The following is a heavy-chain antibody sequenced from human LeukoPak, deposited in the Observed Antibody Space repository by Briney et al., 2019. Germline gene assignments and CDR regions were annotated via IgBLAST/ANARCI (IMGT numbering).Heavy chain of an antibody. CDR3: ARASYYDSSGARPDY. CDR1: GYTFTSYY. V-gene: IGHV1-46*01. J-gene: IGHJ4*02. D-gene: IGHD3-22*01. CDR2: INPSGGST. Sequence: ASVKVSCKASGYTFTSYYMHWVRQAPGQGLEWMGIINPSGGSTSYAQKFQGRVTITRDTSASTAYMELSSLRSEDMAVYYCARASYYDSSGARPDYWGQGTLVTVSS.